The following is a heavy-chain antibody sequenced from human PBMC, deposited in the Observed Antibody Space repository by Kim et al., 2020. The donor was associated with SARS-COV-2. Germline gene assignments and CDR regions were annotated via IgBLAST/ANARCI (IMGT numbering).Heavy chain of an antibody. J-gene: IGHJ6*02. V-gene: IGHV4-61*02. D-gene: IGHD3-10*01. CDR2: IYTSGST. Sequence: SETLSLTCTVSGGSISSGSYYWSWIRQPAGKGLEWIGRIYTSGSTNYNPSLKSRVTISVDTSKNQFSLKLSSATAADTAVYYCARDSGGALLWFGEGWGYYYGMDVCGQGTTVTASS. CDR1: GGSISSGSYY. CDR3: ARDSGGALLWFGEGWGYYYGMDV.